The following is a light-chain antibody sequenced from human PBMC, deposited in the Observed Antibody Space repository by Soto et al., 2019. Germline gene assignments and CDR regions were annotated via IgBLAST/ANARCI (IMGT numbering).Light chain of an antibody. CDR3: QHYSLYSPWT. CDR2: DAS. J-gene: IGKJ1*01. CDR1: QNINMW. V-gene: IGKV1-5*01. Sequence: DIQTTQSPSTLSASVGDRVTITCRASQNINMWLAWYQQKPGKAPKLLIYDASSLQSGVPSRFGGSGSGTDFTLTITSLLPADCATYYCQHYSLYSPWTFGQGTKVEI.